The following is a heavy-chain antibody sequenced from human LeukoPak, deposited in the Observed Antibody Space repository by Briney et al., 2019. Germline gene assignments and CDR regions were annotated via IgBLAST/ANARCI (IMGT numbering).Heavy chain of an antibody. CDR1: GFTFSSYS. J-gene: IGHJ5*02. CDR2: ISSSSSYI. V-gene: IGHV3-21*01. Sequence: GGSLRLSCAASGFTFSSYSMDWVRQAPGKGLEWVSPISSSSSYIYYADSVKGRFTISRDNAKKSLYLQMNSLRAGDTAVYYCARGAQTVAATDNWFDPWGQGTLVTVSS. D-gene: IGHD6-13*01. CDR3: ARGAQTVAATDNWFDP.